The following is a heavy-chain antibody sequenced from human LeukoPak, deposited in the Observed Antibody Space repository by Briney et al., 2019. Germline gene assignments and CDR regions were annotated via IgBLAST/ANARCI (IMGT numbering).Heavy chain of an antibody. CDR1: GYTFTIYG. V-gene: IGHV1-18*01. CDR2: ISAYNGNT. D-gene: IGHD6-19*01. CDR3: ARGTLDVAVAGTGYYYYYMDV. Sequence: ASVKVSCKASGYTFTIYGISWVRRAPGQGLEWMGWISAYNGNTNYAQNLQGRVTMTTDTSTSTAYMELRSLRSDDTAVYYCARGTLDVAVAGTGYYYYYMDVWGKGTTVTVSS. J-gene: IGHJ6*03.